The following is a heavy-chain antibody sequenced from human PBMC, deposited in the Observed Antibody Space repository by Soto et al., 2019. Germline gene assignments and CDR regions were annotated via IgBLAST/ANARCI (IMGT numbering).Heavy chain of an antibody. CDR1: GASISGFY. Sequence: SGTLALTCTVSGASISGFYWSWIRKSAGKGLEWIGRIYATGTTDYNPSLKSRVMMSVDTSKKQFSLKLRSVTAADTAVYYCVRDGTKTLRDWFDPSGQG. J-gene: IGHJ5*02. CDR3: VRDGTKTLRDWFDP. D-gene: IGHD1-1*01. CDR2: IYATGTT. V-gene: IGHV4-4*07.